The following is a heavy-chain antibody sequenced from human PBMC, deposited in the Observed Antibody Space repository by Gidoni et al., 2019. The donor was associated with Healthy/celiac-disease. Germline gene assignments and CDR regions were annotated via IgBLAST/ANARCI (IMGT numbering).Heavy chain of an antibody. D-gene: IGHD2-15*01. CDR1: GGSIRSGGYY. CDR2: IYYSGST. J-gene: IGHJ4*02. Sequence: QVQLQVSGPGLVKPSQTLSLTCTFSGGSIRSGGYYWSWIRQHPGKCLAWIGYIYYSGSTYYHPSLKSRVTISVDTSKNQFSLKLSSVTAADTAVYYCARLSVVAATYYFDYWVQGTLVTVSS. V-gene: IGHV4-31*03. CDR3: ARLSVVAATYYFDY.